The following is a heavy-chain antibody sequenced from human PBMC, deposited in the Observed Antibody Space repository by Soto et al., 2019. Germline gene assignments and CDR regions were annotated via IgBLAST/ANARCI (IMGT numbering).Heavy chain of an antibody. D-gene: IGHD2-2*01. CDR1: GYTFTSYG. CDR2: ISAYNGNT. Sequence: GASVKVSCKASGYTFTSYGISWVRQAPGQGLEWMGWISAYNGNTNYAQKLQGRVTMTTDTSTSTAYMELRSLRSDDTAVYYCARAQVVPAATRGWFDPWGQGXLVTVYS. J-gene: IGHJ5*02. CDR3: ARAQVVPAATRGWFDP. V-gene: IGHV1-18*01.